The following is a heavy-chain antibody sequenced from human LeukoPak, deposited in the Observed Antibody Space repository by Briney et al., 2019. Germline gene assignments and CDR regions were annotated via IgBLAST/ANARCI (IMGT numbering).Heavy chain of an antibody. Sequence: GRSLRLSCAASGFTFSSYGMHWVRRDPGEGLEGVAGISYDGSNKNYADSVKGRFTISRDNSKNTLYLQMNSLRAEDTAVYYCAKDRNYYGSGSYYNPDYLGQGTLVTVSS. CDR1: GFTFSSYG. CDR2: ISYDGSNK. D-gene: IGHD3-10*01. V-gene: IGHV3-30*18. J-gene: IGHJ4*02. CDR3: AKDRNYYGSGSYYNPDY.